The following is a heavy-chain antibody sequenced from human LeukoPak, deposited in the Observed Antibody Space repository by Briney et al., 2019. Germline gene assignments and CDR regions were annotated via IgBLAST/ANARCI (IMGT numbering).Heavy chain of an antibody. CDR1: GFTVSSNY. J-gene: IGHJ6*02. Sequence: GGSLRLSCAASGFTVSSNYMSWVRQAPGKGLEWVSVIYSGGSTYYADSVKGRFTISRDNSKTTLYLQMNSLRAEDTAVYYCARAPYYDILTGYYQSYYYGMDVWGQGTTVTVSS. D-gene: IGHD3-9*01. CDR3: ARAPYYDILTGYYQSYYYGMDV. V-gene: IGHV3-66*01. CDR2: IYSGGST.